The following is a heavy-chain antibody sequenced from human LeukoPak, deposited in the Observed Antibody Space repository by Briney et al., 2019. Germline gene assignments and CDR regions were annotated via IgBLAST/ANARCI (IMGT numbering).Heavy chain of an antibody. D-gene: IGHD1-26*01. Sequence: GGSLRLSCVASGFTFTDHYIDWVRQAPGKGLEWVGRTRKKANSYTTEYAASVKGRFTISRDDSENSLYLLLNSLNADDTAVYYCVRVTGIFYLDYWGQGTLVTVSS. CDR1: GFTFTDHY. CDR3: VRVTGIFYLDY. J-gene: IGHJ4*02. CDR2: TRKKANSYTT. V-gene: IGHV3-72*01.